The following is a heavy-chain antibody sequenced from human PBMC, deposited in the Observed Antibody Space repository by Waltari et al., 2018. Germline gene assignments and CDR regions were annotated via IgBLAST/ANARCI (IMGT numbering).Heavy chain of an antibody. CDR1: GDTFSRHT. J-gene: IGHJ6*02. V-gene: IGHV1-69*02. CDR2: IIPILGIE. Sequence: QVQLVQSGAEVKKPGSSVKVSCKVSGDTFSRHTISWVRQAPGQGPEWMGRIIPILGIEDYAQKFQGRVTITADKSTNTAYMELSSLRSEDTAVYYCAAATKSYGLDVWGLGTTVTVSS. CDR3: AAATKSYGLDV. D-gene: IGHD2-8*01.